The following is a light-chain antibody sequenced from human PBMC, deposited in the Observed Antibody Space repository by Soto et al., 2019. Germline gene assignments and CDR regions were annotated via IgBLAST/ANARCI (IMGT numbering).Light chain of an antibody. Sequence: QSVLTQPPSVSGAPGQRVTISCTGSSSNIGSGDDLHWYQQLPGTTPKLLIDGNSNRPSGVADRFSGSESGTSAALAITGLQAEDEAEYYCQSYDSSPSGPGVFGGGTKLTVL. CDR3: QSYDSSPSGPGV. J-gene: IGLJ3*02. CDR2: GNS. V-gene: IGLV1-40*01. CDR1: SSNIGSGDD.